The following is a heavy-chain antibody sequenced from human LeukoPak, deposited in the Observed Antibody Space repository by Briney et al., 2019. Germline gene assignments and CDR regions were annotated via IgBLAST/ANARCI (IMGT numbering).Heavy chain of an antibody. V-gene: IGHV3-33*01. CDR2: IWYDGSNK. Sequence: GGSLRLSCAASGFTFSSYGMHWVRQAPGKGLEWVAVIWYDGSNKYYADSVKGRFTISRDNAKSSVYLQMNSLRADDTSVYYCARDRALYDSRRGYYYTEDDYWGQGTLVTVSS. J-gene: IGHJ4*02. D-gene: IGHD3-22*01. CDR3: ARDRALYDSRRGYYYTEDDY. CDR1: GFTFSSYG.